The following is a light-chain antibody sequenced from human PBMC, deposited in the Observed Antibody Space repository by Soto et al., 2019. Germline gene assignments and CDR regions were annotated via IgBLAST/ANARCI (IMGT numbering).Light chain of an antibody. J-gene: IGKJ5*01. V-gene: IGKV3-11*01. CDR2: EAS. Sequence: EIVLTQSPDTLSLTPGERATLSCRASLSISNSLAWYQQKPGQAPRLLIYEASNRATGIPARFSGSGSGTDFTLTISSLEPEDFAVYYCQQRGEWPPGATFGQGTRLEI. CDR1: LSISNS. CDR3: QQRGEWPPGAT.